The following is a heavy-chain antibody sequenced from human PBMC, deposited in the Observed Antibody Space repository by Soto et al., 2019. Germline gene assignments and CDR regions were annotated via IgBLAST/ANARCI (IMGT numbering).Heavy chain of an antibody. D-gene: IGHD3-10*01. CDR3: AREKTGLSPGHFDP. V-gene: IGHV4-30-2*01. CDR1: GGSISSGGYS. J-gene: IGHJ5*02. CDR2: IYHSGST. Sequence: PSETLSLTCAVSGGSISSGGYSWSWIRQPPGKGLEWIGYIYHSGSTYYNPSLKSRVTISVDRSKNQFSLKLSSVTAADTAVYYCAREKTGLSPGHFDPWAQGTLVTVS.